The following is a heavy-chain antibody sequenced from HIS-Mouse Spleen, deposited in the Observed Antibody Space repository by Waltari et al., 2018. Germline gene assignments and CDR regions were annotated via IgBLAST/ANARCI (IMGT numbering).Heavy chain of an antibody. Sequence: QVQLVESGGGVVQPGRSLRLSCAASGFTFSSYGMHWGRQAPGKGLEWVAVISYDGSNKYYAEPVKGRFTISRDNSKNTLYLQMNSLRAEDTAVYYCAKDKHHAFDYWGQGTLVTVSS. CDR1: GFTFSSYG. J-gene: IGHJ4*02. V-gene: IGHV3-30*18. CDR3: AKDKHHAFDY. CDR2: ISYDGSNK.